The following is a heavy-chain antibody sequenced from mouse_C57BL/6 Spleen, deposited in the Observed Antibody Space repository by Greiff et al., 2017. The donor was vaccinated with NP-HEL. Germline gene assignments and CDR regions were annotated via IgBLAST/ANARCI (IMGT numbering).Heavy chain of an antibody. CDR1: GYTFTSYW. D-gene: IGHD4-1*01. Sequence: QQPGAELVRPGSSVKLSCKASGYTFTSYWMDWVKQRPGQGLEWIGNIYPSDSETHYTQKFKDKATLPVDKSSSTAYMQLSSLTSEDSAVYYSARPPLGRGAWFAYWGQGTLVTVSA. CDR2: IYPSDSET. CDR3: ARPPLGRGAWFAY. J-gene: IGHJ3*01. V-gene: IGHV1-61*01.